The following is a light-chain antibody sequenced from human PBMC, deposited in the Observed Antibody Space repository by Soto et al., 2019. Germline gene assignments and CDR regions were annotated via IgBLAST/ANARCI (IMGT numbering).Light chain of an antibody. Sequence: EIVLTQSPATLSLSPGERATLSCRASQSISGYLAWYQHRPGRAPRLLIYDASNRATGLPDRFSGRGSGTDFTLTISSLEPEDFAVYYCQQRASWPLTFGGGTALE. J-gene: IGKJ4*01. CDR3: QQRASWPLT. CDR2: DAS. CDR1: QSISGY. V-gene: IGKV3-11*01.